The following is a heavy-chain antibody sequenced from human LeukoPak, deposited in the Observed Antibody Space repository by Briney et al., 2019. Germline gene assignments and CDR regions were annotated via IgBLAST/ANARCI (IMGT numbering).Heavy chain of an antibody. CDR1: GFSFSSYW. J-gene: IGHJ4*02. D-gene: IGHD3-22*01. CDR3: AKDQYYDSSGSLYFNY. V-gene: IGHV3-23*01. Sequence: GGSLRLSCAASGFSFSSYWMSWVRQAPGKGLEWVSAISGSGGSTYYADSVKGRFTISRDNSKNTLCLQMNSLRAEDTAVYYCAKDQYYDSSGSLYFNYWGQGTLVTVSS. CDR2: ISGSGGST.